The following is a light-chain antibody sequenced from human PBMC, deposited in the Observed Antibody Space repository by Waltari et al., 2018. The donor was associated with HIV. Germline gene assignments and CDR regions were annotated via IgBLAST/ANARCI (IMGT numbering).Light chain of an antibody. Sequence: QSVLTQPPSASGTPGPRVTISCSGASSNIGSNTVNWYQQFPGTAPKLLIYSNNQRPSGVPDRFSGSKSGTSASLAISGLQSEDEADYYCSAWDDSVTGPVFGGGTKLTVL. CDR1: SSNIGSNT. CDR3: SAWDDSVTGPV. J-gene: IGLJ3*02. CDR2: SNN. V-gene: IGLV1-44*01.